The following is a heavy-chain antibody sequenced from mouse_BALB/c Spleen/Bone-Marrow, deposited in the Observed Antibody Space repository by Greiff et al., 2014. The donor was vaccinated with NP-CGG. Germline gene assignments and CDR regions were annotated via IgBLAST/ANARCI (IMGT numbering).Heavy chain of an antibody. CDR2: IRLKSNNYAT. V-gene: IGHV6-6*02. J-gene: IGHJ3*01. CDR3: TRDYSY. D-gene: IGHD1-1*01. CDR1: GFTFSNYW. Sequence: LQQSGGGLVQPGGSMKLSCVASGFTFSNYWMNWVRQSPEKGLDWVAEIRLKSNNYATHYAESVKGRFTISRDDSKSSVYLQMNNLRAEDTCIYYCTRDYSYWGQGTLVTVSA.